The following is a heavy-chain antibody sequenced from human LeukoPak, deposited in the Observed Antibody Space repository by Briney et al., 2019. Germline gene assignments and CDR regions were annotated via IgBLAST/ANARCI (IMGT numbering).Heavy chain of an antibody. V-gene: IGHV3-48*03. D-gene: IGHD6-19*01. Sequence: GASPILSCAASGFTFSSYEMNWVRQAPGKGLEWVSYISNSGSTIFYAHSVKGRFTISRDNAKNSLYLQTNSLRAEDTGVYYCARDSSGWYWSWGQGPMVTVTS. J-gene: IGHJ1*01. CDR3: ARDSSGWYWS. CDR2: ISNSGSTI. CDR1: GFTFSSYE.